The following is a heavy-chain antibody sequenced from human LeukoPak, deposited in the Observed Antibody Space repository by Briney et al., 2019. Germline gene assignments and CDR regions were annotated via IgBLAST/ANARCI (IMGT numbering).Heavy chain of an antibody. J-gene: IGHJ4*02. CDR3: AREEYCSGGSCYSGYSYYFDY. CDR2: IIPIFGTA. CDR1: GGTFSSYA. D-gene: IGHD2-15*01. Sequence: SVKVSCKASGGTFSSYAISWVRQAPGQGLEWMGGIIPIFGTANYAQKFQGRVTITTDESTSTAYMELSRLRSEDTAVYYCAREEYCSGGSCYSGYSYYFDYWGQGTLVTVSS. V-gene: IGHV1-69*05.